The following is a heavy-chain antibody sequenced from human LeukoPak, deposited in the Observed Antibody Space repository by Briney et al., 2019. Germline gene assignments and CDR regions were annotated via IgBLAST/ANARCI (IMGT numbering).Heavy chain of an antibody. CDR2: IKQDGSEQ. CDR3: ARESAGGPDY. Sequence: GGSLRLSCAASGFTLSSHWMSWVRQAPGKGLEWVANIKQDGSEQYYADSVRGRFTISRDNAKNSLYLQMNSLTAEDTAIHYCARESAGGPDYWGQGTLVTVSS. CDR1: GFTLSSHW. D-gene: IGHD6-19*01. J-gene: IGHJ4*02. V-gene: IGHV3-7*05.